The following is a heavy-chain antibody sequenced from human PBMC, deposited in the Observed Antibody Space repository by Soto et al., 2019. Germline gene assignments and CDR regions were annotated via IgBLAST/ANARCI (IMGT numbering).Heavy chain of an antibody. CDR1: GFTFSSYS. D-gene: IGHD6-19*01. Sequence: GGSLRLSCAASGFTFSSYSMNWVRQAPGKGLEWVSAISGSGGSTYYADSVKGRFTISRDNSKNTLYLQMNSLRAEDTAVYYCAKADAYSSGWSIFDYWGQGTLVTVSS. J-gene: IGHJ4*02. CDR3: AKADAYSSGWSIFDY. V-gene: IGHV3-23*01. CDR2: ISGSGGST.